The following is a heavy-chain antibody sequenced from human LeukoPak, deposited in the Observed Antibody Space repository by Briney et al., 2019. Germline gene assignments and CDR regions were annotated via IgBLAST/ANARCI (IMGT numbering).Heavy chain of an antibody. J-gene: IGHJ4*02. CDR3: ARDADYGGDSLGYFDY. CDR2: IYSGGST. V-gene: IGHV3-53*01. D-gene: IGHD4-23*01. Sequence: GGSLRLSCAASGFTVSSNYMSWVRQAPGKGLEWVSIIYSGGSTYYADSVEGRFTISRDNSKNTMYLQMNSLRAEDTAVYYCARDADYGGDSLGYFDYWGQGTLVTVSS. CDR1: GFTVSSNY.